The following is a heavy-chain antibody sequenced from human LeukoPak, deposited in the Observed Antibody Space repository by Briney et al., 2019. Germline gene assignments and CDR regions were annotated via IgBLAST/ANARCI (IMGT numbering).Heavy chain of an antibody. V-gene: IGHV5-10-1*01. CDR3: ARDCAYCGGDSRGWAFDI. CDR1: GYSFTSYW. D-gene: IGHD2-21*02. Sequence: GESLKISCKGSGYSFTSYWISWVRQMPGKGLEWMGRIDPSDSYPKYSPSFQGHVTISADKSINTAYLQWSSLKASDTAMYYCARDCAYCGGDSRGWAFDIWGQGTMVTVSS. CDR2: IDPSDSYP. J-gene: IGHJ3*02.